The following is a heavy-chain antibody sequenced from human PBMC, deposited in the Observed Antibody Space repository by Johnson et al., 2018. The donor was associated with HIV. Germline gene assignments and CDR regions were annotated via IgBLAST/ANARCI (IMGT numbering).Heavy chain of an antibody. V-gene: IGHV3-20*04. CDR2: IKWTGGST. CDR1: GFKLYEYD. D-gene: IGHD6-13*01. CDR3: AGDFGGQLVRTFDI. Sequence: VQLVESGGDVVRPGGSLRISCVASGFKLYEYDVSWVRQVPGKGLEWVSGIKWTGGSTGYADSVKGRFTISRDNAKNSLYLQMNSLRVEDTAVYYCAGDFGGQLVRTFDIWGQGTMVTVSS. J-gene: IGHJ3*02.